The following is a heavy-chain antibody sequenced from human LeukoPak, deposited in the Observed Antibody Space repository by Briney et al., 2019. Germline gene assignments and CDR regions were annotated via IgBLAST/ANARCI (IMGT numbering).Heavy chain of an antibody. J-gene: IGHJ4*02. V-gene: IGHV3-23*01. D-gene: IGHD3-16*01. CDR2: ISGSGGST. Sequence: GGSLRLSCAASGFTFSSYAMSWVRQAPGKGLEWVSAISGSGGSTYYADSVKGRFTISRDNSKNTLYLQMNSLRAEDTAVYYCXKDXMIDPQETVFDYWGQGTLVTVSS. CDR1: GFTFSSYA. CDR3: XKDXMIDPQETVFDY.